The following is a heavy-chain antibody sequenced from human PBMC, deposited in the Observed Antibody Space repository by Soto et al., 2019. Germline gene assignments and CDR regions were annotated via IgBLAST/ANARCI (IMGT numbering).Heavy chain of an antibody. J-gene: IGHJ4*02. CDR1: GGTFSSYA. Sequence: SVKVSFKASGGTFSSYAISWVRPAPGQGLEWMGGIIPIFGTANYAQKFQGRVTITADESTSTAYMELSSLRSEDTAVYYCARAYYYDRSGYFPGYWGQGTLVTVSS. CDR3: ARAYYYDRSGYFPGY. V-gene: IGHV1-69*13. D-gene: IGHD3-22*01. CDR2: IIPIFGTA.